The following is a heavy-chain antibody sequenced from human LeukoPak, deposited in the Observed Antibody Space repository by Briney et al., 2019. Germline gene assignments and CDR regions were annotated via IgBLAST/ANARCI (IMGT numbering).Heavy chain of an antibody. D-gene: IGHD4-23*01. J-gene: IGHJ3*02. Sequence: GGSLRLSCAVSGLNVTFNHMTWVRQAAGKGLEWVSVIYSGGTTHYANSVKGRFTVSRDNSKNTLYLQMNSLRAEDTAVYYCARDRARDFDYGGNHITHDAFDIWGQGTMVTVSS. V-gene: IGHV3-53*01. CDR1: GLNVTFNH. CDR2: IYSGGTT. CDR3: ARDRARDFDYGGNHITHDAFDI.